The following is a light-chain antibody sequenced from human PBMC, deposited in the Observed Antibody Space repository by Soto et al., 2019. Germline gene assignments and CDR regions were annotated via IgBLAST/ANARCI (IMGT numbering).Light chain of an antibody. Sequence: EIVLTQSPGTVSLSPGERATLSCRASQSVTRNYLAWYQQKPGQAPRLLIHDASSRASGIPDRFTGSGSGTNFTLTISRLEPEDFAVYYCQQHFGAPFTFGPGTKVDIK. V-gene: IGKV3-20*01. J-gene: IGKJ3*01. CDR1: QSVTRNY. CDR2: DAS. CDR3: QQHFGAPFT.